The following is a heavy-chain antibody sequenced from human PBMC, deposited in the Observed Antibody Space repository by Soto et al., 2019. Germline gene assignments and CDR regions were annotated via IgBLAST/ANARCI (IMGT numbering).Heavy chain of an antibody. J-gene: IGHJ4*02. CDR1: GGSISSGFYS. CDR3: AAGGGLPRYY. Sequence: SETLSLTCAVSGGSISSGFYSWSWLRQPPGKGLEWIGYIYHSGSTYYNPSLKSRVTISVDRSKNQFSLKLSSVTAADTAVYYCAAGGGLPRYYWGQGTLVTVSS. V-gene: IGHV4-30-2*01. D-gene: IGHD5-12*01. CDR2: IYHSGST.